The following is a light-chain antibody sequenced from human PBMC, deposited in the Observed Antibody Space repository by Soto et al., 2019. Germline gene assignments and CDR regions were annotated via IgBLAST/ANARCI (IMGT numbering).Light chain of an antibody. CDR2: ANN. CDR3: QSYDSSLSGWV. V-gene: IGLV1-40*01. Sequence: QSVLTQPPSVSGAPGQRVTISCTGSSSNIGAGYDVHWYQQLPGTAPKLLIYANNYRPSGVPDRFSGSKSGTSASLAITGLQAEDEADYYCQSYDSSLSGWVFGGGTKLTVL. J-gene: IGLJ2*01. CDR1: SSNIGAGYD.